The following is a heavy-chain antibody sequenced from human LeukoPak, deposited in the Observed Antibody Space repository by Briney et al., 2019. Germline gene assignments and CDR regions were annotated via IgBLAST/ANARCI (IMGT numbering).Heavy chain of an antibody. Sequence: GGSLRLSCAASGFTFSRHSMNWVRQAPGKGLEWVSYISGSSGTIYYADSVKGRFTISRDNSKNTLYLQMNSLRAEDTAVYYCDCSSTSCYQLQGYWGQGTLVTVSS. J-gene: IGHJ4*02. CDR1: GFTFSRHS. D-gene: IGHD2-2*01. V-gene: IGHV3-48*01. CDR2: ISGSSGTI. CDR3: DCSSTSCYQLQGY.